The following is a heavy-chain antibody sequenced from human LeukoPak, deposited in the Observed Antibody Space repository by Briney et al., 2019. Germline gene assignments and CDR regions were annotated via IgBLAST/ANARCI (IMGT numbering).Heavy chain of an antibody. V-gene: IGHV3-23*01. CDR2: ISGSGGST. Sequence: PGGSLRLSCAASGFTFSSYAMSWVRQAPGKGLEWVSAISGSGGSTYYADSVKGRFTISRDNSKNTLYLQMNSLRAEDTAVYYCAKDAVKSCTNGVWFTNWFDPWGQGTLVTVSP. CDR3: AKDAVKSCTNGVWFTNWFDP. J-gene: IGHJ5*02. D-gene: IGHD2-8*01. CDR1: GFTFSSYA.